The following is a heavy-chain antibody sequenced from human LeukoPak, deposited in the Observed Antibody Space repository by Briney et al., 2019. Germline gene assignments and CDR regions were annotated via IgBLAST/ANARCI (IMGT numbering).Heavy chain of an antibody. CDR1: GFTFSSYG. CDR3: ATYRQVLLPFES. CDR2: IRYDATSV. V-gene: IGHV3-30*02. Sequence: GGSLRLSCAASGFTFSSYGMHWVRQAPGKGLEWVSFIRYDATSVHYADSVRGRFTISRDNSKSTLSLQMNSLRAEDTAIYYCATYRQVLLPFESWGQGTLVTVSS. J-gene: IGHJ4*02. D-gene: IGHD2-8*02.